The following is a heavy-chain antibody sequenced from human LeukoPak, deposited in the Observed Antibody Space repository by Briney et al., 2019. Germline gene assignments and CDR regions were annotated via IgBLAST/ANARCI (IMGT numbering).Heavy chain of an antibody. V-gene: IGHV4-34*01. Sequence: SETLSLTCAVYGGSFSGYYWSWIRQPPGKGLEWIGEINHSGSTNYNPSLKSRVTISVDTSKNQFSLKLSSVTAADTAVYYCARGGNRYSGYDFDYWGQGTLVTVSS. CDR1: GGSFSGYY. J-gene: IGHJ4*02. D-gene: IGHD5-12*01. CDR2: INHSGST. CDR3: ARGGNRYSGYDFDY.